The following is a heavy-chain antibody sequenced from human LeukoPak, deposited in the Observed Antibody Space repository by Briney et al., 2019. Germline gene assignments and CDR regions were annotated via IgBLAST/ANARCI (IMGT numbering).Heavy chain of an antibody. V-gene: IGHV3-21*01. CDR3: AREAGILDLHAGDNFDC. J-gene: IGHJ4*02. D-gene: IGHD3-3*01. CDR1: GFTFSSYS. CDR2: INSNSSYI. Sequence: RGSLRLSCAASGFTFSSYSMNWVRQAPGKGLEWVSSINSNSSYIYYADSVKGRFTISRDNAKNSLYLQMNSLRAEDTALYYCAREAGILDLHAGDNFDCWGQVTSVTVSS.